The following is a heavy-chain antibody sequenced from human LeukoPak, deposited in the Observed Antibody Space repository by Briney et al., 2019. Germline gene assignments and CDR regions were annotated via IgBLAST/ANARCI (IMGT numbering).Heavy chain of an antibody. CDR1: GGSISNGRYY. D-gene: IGHD6-19*01. CDR3: ARTPEAGTDWDGFDV. V-gene: IGHV4-61*02. Sequence: SETLSLTCTVSGGSISNGRYYWSWIRQPAGKGLEWIGRIYGNGRANYNPSLKSRGTISVDTSKAEFSLKLTSVTAADTAVYYCARTPEAGTDWDGFDVWGQGTTVTVSS. CDR2: IYGNGRA. J-gene: IGHJ6*02.